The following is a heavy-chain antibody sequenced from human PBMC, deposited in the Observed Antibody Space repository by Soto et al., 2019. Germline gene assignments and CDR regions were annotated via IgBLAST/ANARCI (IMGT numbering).Heavy chain of an antibody. CDR3: ARDSGAALYGEDALDI. CDR1: GYSFSGYD. CDR2: VSTSIVST. Sequence: ASVKVSCKASGYSFSGYDITWVLQAPGQGLEWLGWVSTSIVSTMSAENLQGRLSMTTDTSTATVYMELRGLRSDDTAVYYCARDSGAALYGEDALDIWGQGTMVTVSS. J-gene: IGHJ3*02. V-gene: IGHV1-18*04. D-gene: IGHD3-10*01.